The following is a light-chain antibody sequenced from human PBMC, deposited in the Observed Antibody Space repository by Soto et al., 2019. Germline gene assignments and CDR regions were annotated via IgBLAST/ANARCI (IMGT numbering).Light chain of an antibody. CDR2: GAS. V-gene: IGKV3-20*01. J-gene: IGKJ5*01. CDR1: QSVSSSY. Sequence: EIVLTQSPGTLSLSPRERATLSCRASQSVSSSYLAWYQQKPGQAPRLLIYGASSRATGIPDRFSGSGSGTDFTLTISRLEPEDFAVYYCQPYGSSPPITFGQGTRLEIK. CDR3: QPYGSSPPIT.